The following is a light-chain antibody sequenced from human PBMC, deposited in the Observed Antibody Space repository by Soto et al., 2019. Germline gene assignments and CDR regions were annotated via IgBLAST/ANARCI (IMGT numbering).Light chain of an antibody. V-gene: IGLV2-8*01. CDR1: TSDVGGYDS. CDR3: SSYAGINIYVI. Sequence: QSALTQPPSASGSPGQSVTISCTGTTSDVGGYDSVSWYQQHPGKAPKLIIYEVAKRPSGVPDRFSGSKSGNTASLTVSGLQAEDEADYYCSSYAGINIYVIFGGGTKLTVL. J-gene: IGLJ2*01. CDR2: EVA.